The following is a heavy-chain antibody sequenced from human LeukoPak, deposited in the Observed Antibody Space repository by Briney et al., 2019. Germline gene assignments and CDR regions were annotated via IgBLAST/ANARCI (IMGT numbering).Heavy chain of an antibody. CDR2: ISWDGGST. V-gene: IGHV3-43D*04. CDR1: GFTFDDYA. Sequence: GGSLRLSYAASGFTFDDYAMHWVRQAPGKGLEWVSLISWDGGSTYYADSVKGRFTISRDNSKNSLYLQMNSLRAEDTALYYCAKDIGPILSDEGYFDYWGQGTLVTVSS. J-gene: IGHJ4*02. D-gene: IGHD2-15*01. CDR3: AKDIGPILSDEGYFDY.